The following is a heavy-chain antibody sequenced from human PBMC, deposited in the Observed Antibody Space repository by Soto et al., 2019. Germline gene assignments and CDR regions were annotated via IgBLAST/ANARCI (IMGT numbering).Heavy chain of an antibody. CDR1: GGSISSSNW. D-gene: IGHD1-26*01. J-gene: IGHJ4*02. V-gene: IGHV4-4*02. CDR2: IYHSGST. CDR3: ARVLLRGYEVGAPTQIDY. Sequence: QVQLQESGPGLVKPSGTLSLTCAVSGGSISSSNWWSWVRQPPGKGLVWIGEIYHSGSTNYNPSLKSRVTISVDKSKNQFSLKLSSVTAADTAVYYCARVLLRGYEVGAPTQIDYWGQGTLVTVSS.